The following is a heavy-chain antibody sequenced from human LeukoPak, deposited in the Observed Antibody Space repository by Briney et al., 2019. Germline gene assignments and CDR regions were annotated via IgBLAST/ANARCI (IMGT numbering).Heavy chain of an antibody. CDR1: DYTFISYS. CDR3: ARDATTWGLTRYFDF. Sequence: ASVKASCKASDYTFISYSINWVRQAPGQGLEWMGWISPYNGNTNYAQKFQGRVTMTTDTSTSTAYMEVRSLRSDDTAVYYCARDATTWGLTRYFDFWGQGTLVTVSS. CDR2: ISPYNGNT. D-gene: IGHD3-16*01. J-gene: IGHJ4*02. V-gene: IGHV1-18*01.